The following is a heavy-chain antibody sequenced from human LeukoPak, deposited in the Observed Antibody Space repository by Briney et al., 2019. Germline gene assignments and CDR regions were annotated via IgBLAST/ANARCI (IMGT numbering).Heavy chain of an antibody. D-gene: IGHD3-10*01. V-gene: IGHV3-33*01. J-gene: IGHJ3*02. CDR1: EFTFSSYG. Sequence: GGSLRLSCAASEFTFSSYGMHWVRQAPGKGLEWVAVIWDDGSNKYYPDSVKGRFTISRDNSKNTLYLQVNSLRAEDTAVYYCARDANFGYDAFDIWGQGTMVTVSS. CDR3: ARDANFGYDAFDI. CDR2: IWDDGSNK.